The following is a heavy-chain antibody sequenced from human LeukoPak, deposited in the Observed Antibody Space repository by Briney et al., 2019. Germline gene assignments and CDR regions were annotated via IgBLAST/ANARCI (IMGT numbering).Heavy chain of an antibody. CDR3: ATRPLYGGIDY. Sequence: GGSLRLSCAASGFTFSSYGMHWVRQAPGKGLEWVAFIQYGGTNKYYADSVKGRFTISRDNSQNTLYLQMNSLRAEDTAVYYCATRPLYGGIDYWGQGTLVTVSS. V-gene: IGHV3-30*02. CDR2: IQYGGTNK. D-gene: IGHD4-23*01. J-gene: IGHJ4*02. CDR1: GFTFSSYG.